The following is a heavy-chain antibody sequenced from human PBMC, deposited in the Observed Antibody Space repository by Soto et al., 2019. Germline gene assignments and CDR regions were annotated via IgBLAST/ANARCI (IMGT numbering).Heavy chain of an antibody. CDR1: GVSISSSSYY. D-gene: IGHD3-22*01. J-gene: IGHJ3*02. CDR2: IYYSGST. Sequence: PSETLSLTCTVSGVSISSSSYYWGWIRQPPGKGLEWIGSIYYSGSTYYNPSLKSRVTISVDTSKNQFSLKLSSVTAADTAVYYCARHRTYYYESSGYYVVAFDIWGQGTMVTVSS. CDR3: ARHRTYYYESSGYYVVAFDI. V-gene: IGHV4-39*01.